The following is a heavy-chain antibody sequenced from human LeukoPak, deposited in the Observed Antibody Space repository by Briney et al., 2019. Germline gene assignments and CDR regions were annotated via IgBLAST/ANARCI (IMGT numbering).Heavy chain of an antibody. CDR1: GYTFSSYW. CDR3: ARQNDFRLDY. V-gene: IGHV5-51*01. J-gene: IGHJ4*02. CDR2: IYPGDSDT. Sequence: GKSLRISCXGSGYTFSSYWIGRVRQMPGKGLEWMGIIYPGDSDTRYSPSLQGQVTISVDTSIGTAYLQWSSLKASDTAIYYCARQNDFRLDYWGQGTLVTVSS. D-gene: IGHD3-3*01.